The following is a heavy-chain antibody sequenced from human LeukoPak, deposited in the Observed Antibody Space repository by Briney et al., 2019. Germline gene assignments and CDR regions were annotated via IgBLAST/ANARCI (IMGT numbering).Heavy chain of an antibody. Sequence: SETLSLTCTVSGGSISSYYWSWIRQPPGKGLEWIGYIYYSGSTNYNPSLKSRVTISVDTSKNQFSLKLSSVTAADTAVYYCARGPDAFDIWGQGTMVTVSS. CDR3: ARGPDAFDI. CDR2: IYYSGST. J-gene: IGHJ3*02. CDR1: GGSISSYY. V-gene: IGHV4-59*12.